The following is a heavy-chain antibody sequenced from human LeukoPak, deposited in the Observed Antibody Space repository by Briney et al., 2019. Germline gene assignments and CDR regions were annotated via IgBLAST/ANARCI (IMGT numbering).Heavy chain of an antibody. Sequence: GGSLRLSCAASGFTFSSFQMNWVRQAPGKGLEWVSYISSGGSTIYYADSVRGRFTISRDHAKNPLYLQMNSLRAEDTAVYYCARERTLGYWGQGTLVTVSS. CDR1: GFTFSSFQ. V-gene: IGHV3-48*03. J-gene: IGHJ4*02. D-gene: IGHD3-16*01. CDR2: ISSGGSTI. CDR3: ARERTLGY.